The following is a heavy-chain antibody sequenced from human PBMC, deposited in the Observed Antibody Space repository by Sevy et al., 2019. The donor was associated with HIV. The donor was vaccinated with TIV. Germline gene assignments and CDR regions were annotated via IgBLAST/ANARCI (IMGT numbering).Heavy chain of an antibody. J-gene: IGHJ4*02. Sequence: GGSLRLSCAASGFTFDDYAMHWVRQAPGKGLEWVSLISWDGGSTYYADSVKGRFTISRDNSKNSLYLQMNSLRAEDTALYYCAKEEGMHSGSYAPGFDYWGQGTLVTVSS. V-gene: IGHV3-43D*03. CDR1: GFTFDDYA. CDR3: AKEEGMHSGSYAPGFDY. CDR2: ISWDGGST. D-gene: IGHD1-26*01.